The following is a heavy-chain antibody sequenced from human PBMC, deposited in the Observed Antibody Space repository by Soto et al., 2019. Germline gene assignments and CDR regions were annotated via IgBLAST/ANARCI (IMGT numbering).Heavy chain of an antibody. Sequence: SVKVSCKASGYTFTSYGISWVRQAPGQGLEWMGWISAYNGNTNYAQKLQGRVTMTTDTSTSTAYMELRSLRSDDTAVYYCARFTYYDFWSGYGFVDYWGQGTLVTVSS. D-gene: IGHD3-3*01. CDR3: ARFTYYDFWSGYGFVDY. CDR2: ISAYNGNT. CDR1: GYTFTSYG. J-gene: IGHJ4*02. V-gene: IGHV1-18*01.